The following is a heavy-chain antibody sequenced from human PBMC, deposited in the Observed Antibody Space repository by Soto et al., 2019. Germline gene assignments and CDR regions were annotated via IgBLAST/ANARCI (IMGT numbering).Heavy chain of an antibody. V-gene: IGHV1-46*01. D-gene: IGHD4-17*01. CDR1: ASTFTSYY. J-gene: IGHJ3*02. CDR2: INPSGGRK. CDR3: ESYDYGGPHAFEI. Sequence: QVQLVQSGAEVKKPGASVDVSCKASASTFTSYYMHWVRQATGQGLEWMGIINPSGGRKSYAQKFQDRVTMTSDTSTSTGDMELRSLRCDDTAVYYCESYDYGGPHAFEIWGQGTMVTVSS.